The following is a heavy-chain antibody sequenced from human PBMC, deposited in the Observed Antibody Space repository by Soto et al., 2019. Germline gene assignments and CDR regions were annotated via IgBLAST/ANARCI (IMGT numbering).Heavy chain of an antibody. Sequence: EVILVESGGGLVKPGGSLRLSGATSGFVFSSYSMNWFRQAPGKGLEWVSSISASGSYTFHVDSVKGRFTISRDNANNLLYLQMSSLRADDTAVYYCAREVIEVTNGMDVWGQGTTVTVSS. CDR3: AREVIEVTNGMDV. J-gene: IGHJ6*02. V-gene: IGHV3-21*01. CDR1: GFVFSSYS. D-gene: IGHD2-21*01. CDR2: ISASGSYT.